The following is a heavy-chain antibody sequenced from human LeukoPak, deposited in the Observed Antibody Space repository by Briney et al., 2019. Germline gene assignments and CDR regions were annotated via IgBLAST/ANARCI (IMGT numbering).Heavy chain of an antibody. CDR1: GFTFSSYE. CDR2: ISGSGGST. J-gene: IGHJ4*02. Sequence: PGGSLRLSCAASGFTFSSYEMNWVRQAPGKGLEWVSAISGSGGSTYYADSVKGRFTISRDNSKNTLYLQMNSLRAEDTAVYYCAKAQTPFRYFDYWGQGTLVTVSS. V-gene: IGHV3-23*01. CDR3: AKAQTPFRYFDY.